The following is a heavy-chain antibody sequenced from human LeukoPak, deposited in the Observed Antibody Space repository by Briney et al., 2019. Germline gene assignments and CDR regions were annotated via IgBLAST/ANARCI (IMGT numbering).Heavy chain of an antibody. D-gene: IGHD2-15*01. CDR2: IYPGDSDT. Sequence: ISGXXSGYRFTSYWIGGGRQLPGKGLEGMGIIYPGDSDTRYSPSFQGQVTISADKSISTAYLQWSRLKASDTAMYYCARRGIVAGDYWGQGTLVPVSS. CDR1: GYRFTSYW. J-gene: IGHJ4*02. CDR3: ARRGIVAGDY. V-gene: IGHV5-51*01.